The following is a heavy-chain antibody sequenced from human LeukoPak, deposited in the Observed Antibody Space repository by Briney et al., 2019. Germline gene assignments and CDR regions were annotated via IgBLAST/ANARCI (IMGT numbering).Heavy chain of an antibody. V-gene: IGHV4-59*08. CDR2: IYYSGST. CDR3: ARSPSTGPDY. Sequence: SETLSLTCTVSGASISSYYWSWIRQPPGKGLEWIGYIYYSGSTNYNPSLKSRVTMSVDTSKNQFSLNLSSVTAADTAVYYCARSPSTGPDYWGQGTLVPVSS. CDR1: GASISSYY. J-gene: IGHJ4*02. D-gene: IGHD1-1*01.